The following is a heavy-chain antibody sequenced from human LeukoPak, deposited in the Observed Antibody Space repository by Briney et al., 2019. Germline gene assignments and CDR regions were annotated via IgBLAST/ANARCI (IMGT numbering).Heavy chain of an antibody. CDR3: VSFYETY. CDR1: GNYW. Sequence: GGSLRLSCAASGNYWMHWVRQAPGKGLVWVSHINGDGSWTTYADSVKGRFTIPKDNAKNTVYLQMNNLRAEDTAVYYCVSFYETYWGRGTLVTVSS. V-gene: IGHV3-74*01. CDR2: INGDGSWT. D-gene: IGHD2-2*01. J-gene: IGHJ4*02.